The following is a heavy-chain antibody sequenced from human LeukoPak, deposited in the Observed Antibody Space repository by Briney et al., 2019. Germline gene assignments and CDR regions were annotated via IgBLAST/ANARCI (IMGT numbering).Heavy chain of an antibody. CDR1: GFTVSSNY. CDR2: IYNAGNT. V-gene: IGHV3-53*01. D-gene: IGHD1-26*01. Sequence: EGSLRLSCAASGFTVSSNYMTWVRQAPGKGLEWVSVIYNAGNTYYADSVKGRFTISRDNSKNTLDLQMNSLTVEDTAVYYCARVGEGAAKDWGQGTLVTVSS. J-gene: IGHJ4*02. CDR3: ARVGEGAAKD.